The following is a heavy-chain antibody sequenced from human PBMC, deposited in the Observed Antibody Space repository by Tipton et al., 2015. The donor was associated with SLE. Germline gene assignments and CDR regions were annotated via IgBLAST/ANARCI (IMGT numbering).Heavy chain of an antibody. V-gene: IGHV4-38-2*02. CDR1: GYSISSGFY. Sequence: TLSLTCTVSGYSISSGFYWGWIRQPPGKGLEWIGNIYHSGSTFCNPSLKSRVTISVDTSKNQFSLRLSSVTAADTAVYYCARDQDIVATIRYWGQGTLVTVSS. CDR2: IYHSGST. D-gene: IGHD5-12*01. J-gene: IGHJ4*02. CDR3: ARDQDIVATIRY.